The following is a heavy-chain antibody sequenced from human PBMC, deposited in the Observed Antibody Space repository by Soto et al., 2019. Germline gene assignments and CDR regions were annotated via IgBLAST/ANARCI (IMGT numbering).Heavy chain of an antibody. CDR3: ARGVAFLDY. V-gene: IGHV1-3*01. J-gene: IGHJ4*02. CDR2: IHAGTGNT. CDR1: GYSFSSYA. Sequence: ASVKVSCKASGYSFSSYAIHWVRQAPGQGLEWMGWIHAGTGNTKYSQNFQGRVTISRDTSATTAYMELNSLRSEDTAVYYCARGVAFLDYWGQGTMVTVSS. D-gene: IGHD2-15*01.